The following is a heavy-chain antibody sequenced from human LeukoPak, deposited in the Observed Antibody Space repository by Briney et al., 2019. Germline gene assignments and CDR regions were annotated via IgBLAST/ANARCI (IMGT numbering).Heavy chain of an antibody. CDR1: GGSISSYY. J-gene: IGHJ4*02. V-gene: IGHV4-59*08. CDR3: ARRLYGGSRYFDY. D-gene: IGHD1-26*01. Sequence: SETLSLTCTVSGGSISSYYWSWIRQHPGEGLEWIGFIYYSGSTNYNPSLKSRVTMSVDTSKNQFSLKLSSVTAADTAVYFCARRLYGGSRYFDYWGQGTLVTVSS. CDR2: IYYSGST.